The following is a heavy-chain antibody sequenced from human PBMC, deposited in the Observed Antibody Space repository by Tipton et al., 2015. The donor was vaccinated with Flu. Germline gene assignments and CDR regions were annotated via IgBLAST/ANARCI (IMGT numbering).Heavy chain of an antibody. CDR3: GRALGGAAAL. Sequence: SLRLSCAASGFSISSYWMTWVRQAPGKGLEWVANIKQDGSEKYYVDSVKGRFTISRDNTKNSLYLQMNSLRAEDTAVYYCGRALGGAAALWGQGTMVTVSS. V-gene: IGHV3-7*03. D-gene: IGHD6-25*01. CDR1: GFSISSYW. J-gene: IGHJ3*01. CDR2: IKQDGSEK.